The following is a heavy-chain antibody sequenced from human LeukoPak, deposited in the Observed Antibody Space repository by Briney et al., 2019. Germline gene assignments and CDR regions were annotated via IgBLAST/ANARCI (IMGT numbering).Heavy chain of an antibody. CDR2: ISYDGSNK. Sequence: GGSLRLSCAASGFTFSTYGMHGVRQAAGKGLEWVAVISYDGSNKYYADSVKGRFSISRDNSKNTLYLQMNSLRPEDTAVYYCATLLDTRWSPKQLGYFQHWGQGTLVTVSS. J-gene: IGHJ1*01. D-gene: IGHD5-18*01. CDR1: GFTFSTYG. CDR3: ATLLDTRWSPKQLGYFQH. V-gene: IGHV3-30*03.